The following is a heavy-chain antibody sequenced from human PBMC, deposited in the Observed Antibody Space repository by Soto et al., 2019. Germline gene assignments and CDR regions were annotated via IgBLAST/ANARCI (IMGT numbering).Heavy chain of an antibody. V-gene: IGHV3-30*18. J-gene: IGHJ4*02. CDR1: GLTFSRYG. Sequence: QVQMVESGGGVVQPGTSLRLSCVVTGLTFSRYGMHWVRQAPGKGLEWVADITYDGSSTYYADAVKGRFTVSRDNSKNILYLQMTSLRGDDTAMYYCAKDQMGRGWRTLDSWGQGTLVIVSS. CDR3: AKDQMGRGWRTLDS. CDR2: ITYDGSST. D-gene: IGHD3-10*01.